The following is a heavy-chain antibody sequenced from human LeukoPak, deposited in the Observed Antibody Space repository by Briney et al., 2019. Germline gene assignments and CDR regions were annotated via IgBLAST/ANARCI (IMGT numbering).Heavy chain of an antibody. CDR2: IYYSGTT. V-gene: IGHV4-39*07. Sequence: SETLSLTCTVSGGSISSSSYYWGWIRQPPGKGLEWIGSIYYSGTTYYNPPLKSRVTISVDTSKNQFSLKLSSVTAADTAVYYCTEERAGTTIDYWGQGTLVTVSS. CDR1: GGSISSSSYY. D-gene: IGHD1-1*01. J-gene: IGHJ4*02. CDR3: TEERAGTTIDY.